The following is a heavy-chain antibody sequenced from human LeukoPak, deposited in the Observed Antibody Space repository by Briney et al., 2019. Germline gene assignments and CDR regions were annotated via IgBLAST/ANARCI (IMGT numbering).Heavy chain of an antibody. J-gene: IGHJ4*02. CDR1: GGSFSGYY. CDR3: ASYPVSGSYYDY. Sequence: GTLSLTCAVYGGSFSGYYWSWIRQPPGKGLVWIGYIYYSGSTYYNPSLKSRVTISVDTSKNQFSLKLSSVTAADTAVYYCASYPVSGSYYDYWGQGTLVTVS. V-gene: IGHV4-59*08. CDR2: IYYSGST. D-gene: IGHD1-26*01.